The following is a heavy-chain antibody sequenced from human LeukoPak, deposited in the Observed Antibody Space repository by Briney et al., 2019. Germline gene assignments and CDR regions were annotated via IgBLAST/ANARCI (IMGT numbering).Heavy chain of an antibody. J-gene: IGHJ6*02. V-gene: IGHV3-30*18. D-gene: IGHD3-3*01. CDR2: ISYDGSNK. CDR3: AKSFWSGYSVNYYYYGMDV. Sequence: HPGGSLRLSCAASGFTFSRYGMHWVRQAPGKGLEWVAVISYDGSNKYYEDSVKGRITISRDNSKNTLYLQMNSLRAEDTAVYYCAKSFWSGYSVNYYYYGMDVWGQGTTVTVSS. CDR1: GFTFSRYG.